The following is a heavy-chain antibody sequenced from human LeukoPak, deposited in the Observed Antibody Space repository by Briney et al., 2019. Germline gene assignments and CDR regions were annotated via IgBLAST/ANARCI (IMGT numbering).Heavy chain of an antibody. J-gene: IGHJ4*02. CDR2: INHSGST. V-gene: IGHV4-34*01. Sequence: PSETLSLTCAVYGGSLSGYYWSWVRQPPGKGLEWIGEINHSGSTNYNPSLKSRVTMSVDTSNNQFSLKLSSLTAADTAVYYCARKGYCGGDCYGAEDYWGQGSLVIVSS. CDR3: ARKGYCGGDCYGAEDY. D-gene: IGHD2-21*02. CDR1: GGSLSGYY.